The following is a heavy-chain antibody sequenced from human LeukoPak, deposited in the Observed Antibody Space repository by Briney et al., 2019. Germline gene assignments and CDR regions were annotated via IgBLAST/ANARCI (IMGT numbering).Heavy chain of an antibody. J-gene: IGHJ6*03. D-gene: IGHD2-21*02. CDR3: SVTGQRPYYYYYMDV. CDR1: GGSFSGYY. CDR2: INHSGST. Sequence: SETLSLTCAVYGGSFSGYYWSWIRQPPGKGLEWIGEINHSGSTNYNPSLKSRVTISVDTSKNQFSLNLSSVTAADTAVYYCSVTGQRPYYYYYMDVWGKGTTVTISS. V-gene: IGHV4-34*01.